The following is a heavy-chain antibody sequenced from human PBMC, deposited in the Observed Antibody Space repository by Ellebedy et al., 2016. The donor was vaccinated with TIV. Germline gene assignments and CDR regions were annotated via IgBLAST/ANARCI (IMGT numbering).Heavy chain of an antibody. D-gene: IGHD3-22*01. J-gene: IGHJ3*02. Sequence: ASVKVSCKASGYTFTSYYMHWVRQAPGQGLEWMGIINPSGGSTSYAQKFQGRVTMTRDTSPSTVYMELSSLRSEDTAVYYCARHDSSGYDAFDIWGQGTMVTVSS. CDR1: GYTFTSYY. V-gene: IGHV1-46*03. CDR2: INPSGGST. CDR3: ARHDSSGYDAFDI.